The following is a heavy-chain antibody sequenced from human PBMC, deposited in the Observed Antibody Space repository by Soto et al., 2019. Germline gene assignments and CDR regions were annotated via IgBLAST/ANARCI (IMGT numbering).Heavy chain of an antibody. Sequence: QVQLVESGGGVVHPGTSLEISCAASGFTFSTYAMHWVRQAPGKGLEWVAVIWFDGSNKYYADSVQGRFTISRDNSKNRLYLQMNRLRAEDTAFYYCARDKDNWNELDYWGQGTLVTVSS. CDR3: ARDKDNWNELDY. V-gene: IGHV3-33*01. J-gene: IGHJ4*02. D-gene: IGHD1-20*01. CDR2: IWFDGSNK. CDR1: GFTFSTYA.